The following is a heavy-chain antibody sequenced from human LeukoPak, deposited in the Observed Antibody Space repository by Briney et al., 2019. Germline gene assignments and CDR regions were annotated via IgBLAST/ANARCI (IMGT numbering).Heavy chain of an antibody. CDR3: ARDSEDCSRTSCYLNWFDP. V-gene: IGHV3-30-3*01. CDR1: GFTFSSYV. J-gene: IGHJ5*02. Sequence: PGRSLRLSCAASGFTFSSYVMHWVRQAPGKGLEWVAVISYDGNNKYCADSVKGRFTISRDNSKNKVYLQMNSLRAEDTAVYYCARDSEDCSRTSCYLNWFDPWGQGTLVTVSS. D-gene: IGHD2-2*01. CDR2: ISYDGNNK.